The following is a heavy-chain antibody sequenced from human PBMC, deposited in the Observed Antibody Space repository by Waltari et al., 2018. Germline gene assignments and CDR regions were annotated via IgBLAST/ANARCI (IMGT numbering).Heavy chain of an antibody. Sequence: QVHLQESGPGLVKPSDTLSLTCSVSGASISHFYWSWIRLSAAHGLEWVGRIYTTGTPNYSPSLTSLVTMSIDTSKKRCSLNLRSVTAADTGTYYCARMKNNRESAASWYPPSFDSWGQGIHVTVSS. CDR3: ARMKNNRESAASWYPPSFDS. CDR1: GASISHFY. J-gene: IGHJ5*01. V-gene: IGHV4-4*07. D-gene: IGHD6-13*01. CDR2: IYTTGTP.